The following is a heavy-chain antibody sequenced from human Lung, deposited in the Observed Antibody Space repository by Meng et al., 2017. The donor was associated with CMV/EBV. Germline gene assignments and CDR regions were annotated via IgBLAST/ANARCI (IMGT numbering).Heavy chain of an antibody. J-gene: IGHJ3*02. V-gene: IGHV4-61*01. CDR3: AKIGRIVVVPDAGHHSAAMDI. CDR2: IYYSGST. D-gene: IGHD2-2*01. CDR1: GGSVSSGSYY. Sequence: ESLKISCTVSGGSVSSGSYYWSWIRQPPGKRLEWIGYIYYSGSTNYNPSLKSRVTISVDTSKNQFSLRLSSVTVADTAVYYCAKIGRIVVVPDAGHHSAAMDIWGQGTXVTVSS.